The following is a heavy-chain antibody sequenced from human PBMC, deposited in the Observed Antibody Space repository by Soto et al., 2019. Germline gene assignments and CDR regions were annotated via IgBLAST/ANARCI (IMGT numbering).Heavy chain of an antibody. CDR2: MNPNSGNT. Sequence: QVQLVQSGAEVKKPGASVKVSCKASGYTFTSYDINWVRQATGQGLEWMGWMNPNSGNTGYAQKFQGRLTMTRNTSTSTAYMDLSSLRSEDTAVYYCASQWVTIHQPYYGMDVWGQGTTVTVSS. J-gene: IGHJ6*02. V-gene: IGHV1-8*01. CDR3: ASQWVTIHQPYYGMDV. D-gene: IGHD3-3*01. CDR1: GYTFTSYD.